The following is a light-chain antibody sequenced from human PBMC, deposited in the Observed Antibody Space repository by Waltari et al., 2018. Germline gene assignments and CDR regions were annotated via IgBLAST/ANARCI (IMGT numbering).Light chain of an antibody. Sequence: QSVLTQPPPASGTPGQSVTISCSGSSSNIGSNTVNWFQHLPRTAPKLLLYSNNQRPSRVPDRFTASKAGTSASLAISGLQSEDEADYYCASWDDTLNGLLFGGGTKLTVL. CDR1: SSNIGSNT. J-gene: IGLJ2*01. CDR3: ASWDDTLNGLL. CDR2: SNN. V-gene: IGLV1-44*01.